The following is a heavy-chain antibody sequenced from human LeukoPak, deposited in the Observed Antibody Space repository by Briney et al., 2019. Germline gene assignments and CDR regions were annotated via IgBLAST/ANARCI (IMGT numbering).Heavy chain of an antibody. D-gene: IGHD6-13*01. V-gene: IGHV4-59*01. CDR1: GGSISSYY. Sequence: SETLSLTCTVSGGSISSYYWSWIRQPPGKGLEWIGYIYYSGSTNYNPSLKSRVTISVDTSKNQFSLKLSSVTAADTAVYYCARESAIAAAGTRFDYWGQGTLVTVSS. CDR2: IYYSGST. J-gene: IGHJ4*02. CDR3: ARESAIAAAGTRFDY.